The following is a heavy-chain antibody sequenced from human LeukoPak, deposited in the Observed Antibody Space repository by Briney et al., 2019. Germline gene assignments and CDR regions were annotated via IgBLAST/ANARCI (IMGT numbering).Heavy chain of an antibody. Sequence: NPGRSLRLSCAASGFTFSDYYMSWIRQAPGKGLEWVSYISGSSSNTKYADSVKGRFTISRDNAKNSLYLQMNSLRAEDTAVYYCARDSAHIVVVPVVIPPGLDNWFDPWGQGTLVTVSS. D-gene: IGHD2-2*01. CDR1: GFTFSDYY. J-gene: IGHJ5*02. CDR2: ISGSSSNT. V-gene: IGHV3-11*05. CDR3: ARDSAHIVVVPVVIPPGLDNWFDP.